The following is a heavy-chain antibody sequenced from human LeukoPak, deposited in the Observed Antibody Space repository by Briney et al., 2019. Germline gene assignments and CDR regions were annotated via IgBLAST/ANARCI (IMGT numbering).Heavy chain of an antibody. J-gene: IGHJ3*02. V-gene: IGHV3-23*01. CDR2: ISGSGGST. CDR3: AKIGVGSSSWYDAFDI. Sequence: PGGSLRLSCAASGFSFSGYSMSWVRQAPGKGLEWVSAISGSGGSTYYADSVKGRFTISRDNSKNTLYLQMNSLRAEDTAVYYCAKIGVGSSSWYDAFDIWGQGTMVTVSS. D-gene: IGHD6-13*01. CDR1: GFSFSGYS.